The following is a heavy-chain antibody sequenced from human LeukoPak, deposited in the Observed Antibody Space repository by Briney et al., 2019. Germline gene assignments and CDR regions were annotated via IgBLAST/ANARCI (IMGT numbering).Heavy chain of an antibody. J-gene: IGHJ4*02. Sequence: PSETLSLTCAVYGGSFSGYYWSWIRQPPGKGLEWIGEINHSGSTNYNPSLKSRVTISVDTSKNQFSLKLSSVTAADTAVYYCARHSVSRGPAAYCSSTSCYGRGDYWGQGTLVTVSS. CDR3: ARHSVSRGPAAYCSSTSCYGRGDY. CDR2: INHSGST. V-gene: IGHV4-34*01. D-gene: IGHD2-2*01. CDR1: GGSFSGYY.